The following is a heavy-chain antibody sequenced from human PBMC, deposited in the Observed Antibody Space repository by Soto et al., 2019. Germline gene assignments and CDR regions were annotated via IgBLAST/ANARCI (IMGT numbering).Heavy chain of an antibody. D-gene: IGHD6-13*01. J-gene: IGHJ6*02. CDR3: ARAGIAAALHNRLYYYYGMDV. Sequence: SETLSITCTVSDASISSYYWSWIRPPPGQGLEWIGYIYYSGSTNYNPSLKSRVTISVDTSKNQFSLKLSSVTAADTAVYYCARAGIAAALHNRLYYYYGMDVCGQGTTVT. V-gene: IGHV4-59*01. CDR2: IYYSGST. CDR1: DASISSYY.